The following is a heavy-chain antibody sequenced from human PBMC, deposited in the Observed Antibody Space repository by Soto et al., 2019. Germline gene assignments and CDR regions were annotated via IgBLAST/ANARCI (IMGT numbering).Heavy chain of an antibody. J-gene: IGHJ4*02. CDR2: INPTSGST. CDR3: ARRALASIDY. CDR1: GYTFTSYH. V-gene: IGHV1-46*03. Sequence: QVQLVQSGAEVRRPGASVKVSCKASGYTFTSYHMHWVRQAPGQGLEWMGIINPTSGSTNYAQKFQGRDAMTRDTSTSTVYMELSSLRSEDTAVYYCARRALASIDYWGQGTLVTVSS.